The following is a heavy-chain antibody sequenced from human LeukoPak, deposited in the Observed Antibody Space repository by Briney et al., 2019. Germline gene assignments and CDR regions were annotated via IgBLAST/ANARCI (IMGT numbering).Heavy chain of an antibody. D-gene: IGHD4-17*01. Sequence: SQTLSLTCAISGDSVSSNSAAWNWIRQSPSRGLEWPGRTYYRSKWYNDYAVSVKSRITINPDTSKNQFSLQLNSVTPEDTAVYYCARGWGDYMKWKSYYFDYWGQGTLVTVSS. CDR1: GDSVSSNSAA. CDR2: TYYRSKWYN. CDR3: ARGWGDYMKWKSYYFDY. V-gene: IGHV6-1*01. J-gene: IGHJ4*02.